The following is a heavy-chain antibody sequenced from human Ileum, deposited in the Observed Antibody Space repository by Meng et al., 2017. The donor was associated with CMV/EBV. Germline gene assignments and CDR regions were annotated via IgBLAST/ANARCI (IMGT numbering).Heavy chain of an antibody. D-gene: IGHD3-16*01. CDR1: GFTFSSYA. J-gene: IGHJ4*02. CDR2: ISYDGSNK. V-gene: IGHV3-30*04. Sequence: LSCAASGFTFSSYAMHWVRQAPGKGLEWVAVISYDGSNKYYADSVKGRFTISRDNSKNTLYLQMNSLRAEDTAVYYCARGGWGSDFDYWGQGTLVT. CDR3: ARGGWGSDFDY.